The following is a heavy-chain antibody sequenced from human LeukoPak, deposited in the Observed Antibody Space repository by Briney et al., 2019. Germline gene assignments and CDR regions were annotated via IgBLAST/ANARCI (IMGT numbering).Heavy chain of an antibody. D-gene: IGHD5-18*01. CDR3: ARVGYRNGKTLFDY. J-gene: IGHJ4*02. V-gene: IGHV3-7*01. CDR2: IKQDGSEK. Sequence: GGSLRLSCAASGFTFSSYWMSWVRQAPGKGLEWVANIKQDGSEKYYVDSVKGRFTISRDNAKNSLYLQMNSLRAEDTAVYYCARVGYRNGKTLFDYWGQGTLVTVPS. CDR1: GFTFSSYW.